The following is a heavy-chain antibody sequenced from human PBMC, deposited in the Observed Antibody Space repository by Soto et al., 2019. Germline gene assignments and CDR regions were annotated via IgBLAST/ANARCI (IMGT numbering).Heavy chain of an antibody. Sequence: SETLSLTCTVSGGSISSYYWSWIRQPPGRGLEWIGYIYYSGSTNYNPSLKSRVTMTKDTSTSTVYMELNSLTSEDTAVYYCARDQSWHDLVWWFDPWGQGTLVTVSS. V-gene: IGHV4-59*01. D-gene: IGHD1-1*01. CDR1: GGSISSYY. CDR3: ARDQSWHDLVWWFDP. J-gene: IGHJ5*02. CDR2: IYYSGST.